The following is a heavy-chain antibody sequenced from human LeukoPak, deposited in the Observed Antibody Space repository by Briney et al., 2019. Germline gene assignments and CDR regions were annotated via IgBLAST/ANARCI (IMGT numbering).Heavy chain of an antibody. J-gene: IGHJ4*02. V-gene: IGHV3-33*01. D-gene: IGHD3-22*01. Sequence: GRSLRLSCAASGFTFSSYGMHWVRQAPGKGLEWVAVIWYDGSNKYYADSVKGRFTISRDNSKNTLYLQMNSLRAEDTAVYYCARGMFTRMNYYDSSGSPSDYWGQGTLVTVSS. CDR2: IWYDGSNK. CDR1: GFTFSSYG. CDR3: ARGMFTRMNYYDSSGSPSDY.